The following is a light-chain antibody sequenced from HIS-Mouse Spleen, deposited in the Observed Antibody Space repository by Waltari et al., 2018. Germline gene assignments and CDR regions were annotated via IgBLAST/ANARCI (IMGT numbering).Light chain of an antibody. CDR2: SNN. J-gene: IGLJ3*02. CDR1: SSNIGSNT. V-gene: IGLV1-44*01. Sequence: QSVLTQPPSASGTPGQRVTISCSGSSSNIGSNTGNWYQQLPGTAPKLLIHSNNQRPPGGPDRFSGSKSVTSASLAISGLQSEDEADYYCAAWDDSLNGWVFGGGTKLTVL. CDR3: AAWDDSLNGWV.